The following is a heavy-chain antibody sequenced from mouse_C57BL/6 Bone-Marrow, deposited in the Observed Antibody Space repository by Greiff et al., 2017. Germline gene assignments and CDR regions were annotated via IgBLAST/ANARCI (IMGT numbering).Heavy chain of an antibody. CDR3: TRVIYYYGSFDY. D-gene: IGHD1-1*01. CDR1: GYTFTDYE. Sequence: VQLQQSGAELVRPGASVTLSCKASGYTFTDYEMHWVKQTPVHGLEWIGAIDPETGGTAYNQKFKGKAILTADKSSSTAYMELRSLASDDSAVYYCTRVIYYYGSFDYWGQGTTLTVSS. V-gene: IGHV1-15*01. J-gene: IGHJ2*01. CDR2: IDPETGGT.